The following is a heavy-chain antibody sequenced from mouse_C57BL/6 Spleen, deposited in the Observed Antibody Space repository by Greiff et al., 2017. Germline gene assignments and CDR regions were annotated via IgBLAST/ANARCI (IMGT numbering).Heavy chain of an antibody. D-gene: IGHD1-1*01. J-gene: IGHJ4*01. Sequence: QVQLQQSGPGLVQPSQSLSITCTVSGFSLTSYGVHWVRQSPGKGLEWLGVIWSGGSTDYNAAFISRRSISKDNSKSQVFFKMNSLQADDTAIYYCDRRRDSSYDAMDYWGQGTSVTVSS. CDR3: DRRRDSSYDAMDY. V-gene: IGHV2-2*01. CDR2: IWSGGST. CDR1: GFSLTSYG.